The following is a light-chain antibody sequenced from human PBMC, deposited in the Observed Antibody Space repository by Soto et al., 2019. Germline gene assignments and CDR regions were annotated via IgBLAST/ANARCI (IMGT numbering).Light chain of an antibody. V-gene: IGKV3-20*01. CDR3: QQYGTSPWA. Sequence: EIVLTQSPGTLSLSPGERATLSCRASQSVDSSYLAWYQQKPGQAPRLLIYGPSSRATGIPDRFSGSGSGTDFTLSISRLEPEDFAVYICQQYGTSPWAFGQGTKVEIK. J-gene: IGKJ1*01. CDR2: GPS. CDR1: QSVDSSY.